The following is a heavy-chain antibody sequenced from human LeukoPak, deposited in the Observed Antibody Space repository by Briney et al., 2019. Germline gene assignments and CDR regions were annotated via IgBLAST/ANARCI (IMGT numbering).Heavy chain of an antibody. CDR2: ISYDGSDK. D-gene: IGHD3-16*01. V-gene: IGHV3-30*03. CDR1: GFTFRSYG. J-gene: IGHJ4*02. Sequence: PGGSPRLSCAASGFTFRSYGMHWVRQAPGKGLEWVAVISYDGSDKYYADSVKGRFTISRDNSKNTLHLQMISLRAEDTAVYYCARDQGAWGYGYNFDYWGQGTLVTVSS. CDR3: ARDQGAWGYGYNFDY.